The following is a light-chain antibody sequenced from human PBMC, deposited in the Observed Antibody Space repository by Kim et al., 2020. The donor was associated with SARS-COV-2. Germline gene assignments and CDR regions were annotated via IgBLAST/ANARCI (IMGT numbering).Light chain of an antibody. CDR3: QQRTNWRYT. Sequence: EIVLTQSPATLSLSPGERATLSCRASQSVSRNLIWYQQKPGQAPRPLMYEASNRATGAPARFSGSGSGTDFTLTTSSLEPEDFAVYYCQQRTNWRYTFGQGTKLEI. J-gene: IGKJ2*01. CDR1: QSVSRN. CDR2: EAS. V-gene: IGKV3-11*01.